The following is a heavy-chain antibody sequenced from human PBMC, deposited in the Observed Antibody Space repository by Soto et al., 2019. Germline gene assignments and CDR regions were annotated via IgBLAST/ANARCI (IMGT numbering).Heavy chain of an antibody. D-gene: IGHD3-16*01. Sequence: ASVKVSCKASGYTFTTYGISWVRQAPGQGLEWMGWISAYNGNTNYAQKFQGRATMTIDTSTSTAYMELRSLRSDDTAVYYCARDHDYIWGRNWFDPWGQGTLVTVSS. V-gene: IGHV1-18*01. CDR3: ARDHDYIWGRNWFDP. CDR2: ISAYNGNT. CDR1: GYTFTTYG. J-gene: IGHJ5*02.